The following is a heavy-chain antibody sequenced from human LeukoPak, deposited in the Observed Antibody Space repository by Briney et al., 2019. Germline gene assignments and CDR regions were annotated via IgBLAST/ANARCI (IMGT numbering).Heavy chain of an antibody. CDR1: GFTFSNYW. Sequence: GGSLRLSCAASGFTFSNYWMNWVRQAPGKGLEWVSATSSSDAGTYHADSVRGRFTISRDNSKNTLYLQMNSLRAEDTAIYYCARDERLLSFLKWGQGTLVTVSS. V-gene: IGHV3-23*01. CDR2: TSSSDAGT. D-gene: IGHD3-3*01. CDR3: ARDERLLSFLK. J-gene: IGHJ4*02.